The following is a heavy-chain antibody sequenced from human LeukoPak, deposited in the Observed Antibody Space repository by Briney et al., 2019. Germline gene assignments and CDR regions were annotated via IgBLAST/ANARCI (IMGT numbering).Heavy chain of an antibody. CDR3: ARCSGGDYYAWFDP. CDR2: IYYSGST. V-gene: IGHV4-59*01. CDR1: GGSISSYY. J-gene: IGHJ5*02. D-gene: IGHD5-12*01. Sequence: SETLSLTCTVSGGSISSYYWSWIRQPAGKGLEWIGYIYYSGSTNYNPSLKSRVTISVDTSKNQFSLKLSSVTAADTAVYYCARCSGGDYYAWFDPWGQGTLVTVSS.